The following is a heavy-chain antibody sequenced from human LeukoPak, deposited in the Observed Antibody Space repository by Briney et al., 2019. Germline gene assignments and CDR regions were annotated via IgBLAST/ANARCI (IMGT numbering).Heavy chain of an antibody. D-gene: IGHD3-3*01. V-gene: IGHV3-23*01. J-gene: IGHJ4*02. CDR1: GFTFSNYD. CDR3: AKDADLGSGYFHYFDV. CDR2: VSGGGATGST. Sequence: GGSLRLSCAASGFTFSNYDMNWVRQAPGKGLEWVSAVSGGGATGSTSYADFVKGRFTISRDNSENTLYLQMNSLSAEDTAVYYCAKDADLGSGYFHYFDVWGQGTLVTVSS.